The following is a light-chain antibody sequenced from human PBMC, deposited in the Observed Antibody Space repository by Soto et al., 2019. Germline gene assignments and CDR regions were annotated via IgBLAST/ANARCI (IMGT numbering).Light chain of an antibody. CDR3: SSYTSSSTHYV. Sequence: QSALTQPASVSGSPGQSITISCTGTSSDVGGYNYVSWYQPHPGKAPKLMIYEVSNRPSGVSNRFSGSKSGNTASLTISGLQAEDEADYYCSSYTSSSTHYVFGTGTKLTVL. J-gene: IGLJ1*01. CDR1: SSDVGGYNY. V-gene: IGLV2-14*01. CDR2: EVS.